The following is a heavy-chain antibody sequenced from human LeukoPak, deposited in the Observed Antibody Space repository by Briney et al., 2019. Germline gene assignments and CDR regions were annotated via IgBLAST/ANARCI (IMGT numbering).Heavy chain of an antibody. Sequence: SETLSLTCAVYGGSFSGYYWSWIRRPPGKGLEWIGYIYYSGSTNYNPSLKSRVTISVDTSKNQFSLKLSSVTAADTAVYYCAREGIAAAGMESGMDVWGQGTTVTVSS. J-gene: IGHJ6*02. CDR2: IYYSGST. CDR1: GGSFSGYY. CDR3: AREGIAAAGMESGMDV. V-gene: IGHV4-59*08. D-gene: IGHD6-13*01.